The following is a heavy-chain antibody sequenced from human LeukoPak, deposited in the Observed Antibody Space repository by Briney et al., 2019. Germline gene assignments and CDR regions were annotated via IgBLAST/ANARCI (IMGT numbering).Heavy chain of an antibody. CDR1: RYTFTSYG. CDR3: TRDRGLWAGTTVDY. V-gene: IGHV1-18*01. J-gene: IGHJ4*02. D-gene: IGHD1-7*01. CDR2: ISAYNGNT. Sequence: GSVEDSCKASRYTFTSYGISWVRPAPGQGVEWMGWISAYNGNTNYAQKLQGRVTMTTDTSTSTAYMKLRSLSSDATAVYYCTRDRGLWAGTTVDYWGQGTLVTVSS.